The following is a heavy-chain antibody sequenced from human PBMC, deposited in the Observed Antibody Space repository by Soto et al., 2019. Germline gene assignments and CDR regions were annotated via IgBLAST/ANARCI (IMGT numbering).Heavy chain of an antibody. Sequence: QVRLVESGGGVVQPGRSLRLSCAGSGFSFSSYDLSWVRQAPGRGLEWVAATSSDGNNRYYADYVKGRFIISRDNSKNTLDLEMETPRPEDTAVYYCAGVYYGGDSVNNFWGQGTPVTVSS. D-gene: IGHD2-21*02. V-gene: IGHV3-30-3*01. CDR3: AGVYYGGDSVNNF. CDR1: GFSFSSYD. J-gene: IGHJ4*02. CDR2: TSSDGNNR.